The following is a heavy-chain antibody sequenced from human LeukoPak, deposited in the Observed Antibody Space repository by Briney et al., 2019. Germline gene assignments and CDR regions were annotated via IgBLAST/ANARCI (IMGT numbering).Heavy chain of an antibody. D-gene: IGHD4-23*01. V-gene: IGHV1-2*02. J-gene: IGHJ5*02. Sequence: ASVKVSCKASGYILTDYYMHWVRQAPGQGLEWMGWINPNSGDTNYAQKFQGRVTMTRDTSISTVYMELRRLRYEDTAVYYCARDNSVEDTAWWFDPWGQGTLVTVSS. CDR1: GYILTDYY. CDR3: ARDNSVEDTAWWFDP. CDR2: INPNSGDT.